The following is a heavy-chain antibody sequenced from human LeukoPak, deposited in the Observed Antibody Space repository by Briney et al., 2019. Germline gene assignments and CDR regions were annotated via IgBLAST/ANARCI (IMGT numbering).Heavy chain of an antibody. CDR1: GFTFSSYS. V-gene: IGHV3-21*01. CDR3: ARGYYGSGSYPVGYYGMDV. Sequence: PGGSLRLSCAAPGFTFSSYSMNWVRQAPGKGLEWVSSISSSSSYIYYADSVKGRFTISRDNAKNSLYLQMNSLRAEDTAVYYCARGYYGSGSYPVGYYGMDVWGQGTTVTVSS. J-gene: IGHJ6*02. D-gene: IGHD3-10*01. CDR2: ISSSSSYI.